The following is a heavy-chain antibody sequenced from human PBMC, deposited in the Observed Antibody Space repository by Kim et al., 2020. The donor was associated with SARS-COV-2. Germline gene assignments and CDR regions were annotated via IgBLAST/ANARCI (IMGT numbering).Heavy chain of an antibody. Sequence: ASVKVSCKASGYTFTDYYLHWVRQAPGQGPEWVGWINPDTGGTISAKKFKGRVIMTRDSSISTAYMDLTSLKSDDMAMYYCARGGPAAGASGDWFDLWGRGTLVTVSS. D-gene: IGHD2-21*02. CDR3: ARGGPAAGASGDWFDL. J-gene: IGHJ2*01. CDR2: INPDTGGT. CDR1: GYTFTDYY. V-gene: IGHV1-2*02.